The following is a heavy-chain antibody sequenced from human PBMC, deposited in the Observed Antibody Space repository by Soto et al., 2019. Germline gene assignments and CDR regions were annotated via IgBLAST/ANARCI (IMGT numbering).Heavy chain of an antibody. CDR1: GYIFTSYG. CDR3: ARFNGSGTNYYMDV. V-gene: IGHV1-18*01. Sequence: QVQLVQSGAELKKPGASAKVSCKASGYIFTSYGISWVRQAPGQGLEWMAWISVDSGNTNYAQNFQGRVTMTTDTSASKAPMELRSPRSDDTAVYYCARFNGSGTNYYMDVWGKGTTVIVSS. CDR2: ISVDSGNT. J-gene: IGHJ6*03. D-gene: IGHD3-10*01.